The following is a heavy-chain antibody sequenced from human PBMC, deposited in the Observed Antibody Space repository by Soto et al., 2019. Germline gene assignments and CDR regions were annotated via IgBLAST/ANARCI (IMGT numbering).Heavy chain of an antibody. V-gene: IGHV4-59*08. CDR1: GGSISSYY. J-gene: IGHJ6*02. D-gene: IGHD3-10*01. CDR2: IYYSGST. CDR3: ARHGEERGSGSYYYYYYGMDV. Sequence: SETLSLTCTVSGGSISSYYWSWIRQPPGKGLEWIGYIYYSGSTNYNPSLKSRVTISVDTSKNQFSLKLSSVTAADTAVYYCARHGEERGSGSYYYYYYGMDVWGQGTTVTVSS.